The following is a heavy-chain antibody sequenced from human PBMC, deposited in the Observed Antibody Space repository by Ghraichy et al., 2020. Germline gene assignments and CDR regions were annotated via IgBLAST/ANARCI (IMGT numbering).Heavy chain of an antibody. CDR1: GGSISSSSYY. V-gene: IGHV4-39*02. CDR2: IYYSGST. Sequence: SETLSLTCTVSGGSISSSSYYWGWIRQPPGKGLEWIGSIYYSGSTYYNPSLKSRVTISVDTSKNQFSLKLSSVTAADTAVYYCARDTYSSSSVNWFDPWGQGTLVTVSS. D-gene: IGHD6-6*01. J-gene: IGHJ5*02. CDR3: ARDTYSSSSVNWFDP.